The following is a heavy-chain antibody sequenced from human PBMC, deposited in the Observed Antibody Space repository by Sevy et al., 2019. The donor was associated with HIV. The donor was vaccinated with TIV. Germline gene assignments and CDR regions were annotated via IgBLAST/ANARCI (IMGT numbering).Heavy chain of an antibody. CDR1: GFTCSSYW. D-gene: IGHD3-22*01. V-gene: IGHV3-7*01. CDR3: ARDTYYYDSSGYYYHNWFDP. J-gene: IGHJ5*02. Sequence: GGSLRLSCAASGFTCSSYWMSWVRQAPGKGLEWVANIKQDGSEKYYVDSVKGRLTISRDNAKNSLYLQMNSLRAEDTAVYYCARDTYYYDSSGYYYHNWFDPWGQGTLVTVSS. CDR2: IKQDGSEK.